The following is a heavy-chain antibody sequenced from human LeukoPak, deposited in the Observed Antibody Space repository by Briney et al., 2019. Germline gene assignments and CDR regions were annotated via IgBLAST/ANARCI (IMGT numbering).Heavy chain of an antibody. D-gene: IGHD2-2*03. Sequence: SETLSLTCTVSGGSISSSSYYWGWIRQPPGKGLEWIGNIYYTGSTYYNPSLKSRVTISVDTSKNQFSLKLSSVTAADTAVYYCARLGYCITTSCPTADWFDPWGQGTLVTVSS. CDR3: ARLGYCITTSCPTADWFDP. CDR2: IYYTGST. J-gene: IGHJ5*02. CDR1: GGSISSSSYY. V-gene: IGHV4-39*01.